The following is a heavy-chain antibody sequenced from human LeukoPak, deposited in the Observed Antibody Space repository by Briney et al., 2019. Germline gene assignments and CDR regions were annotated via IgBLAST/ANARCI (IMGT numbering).Heavy chain of an antibody. CDR3: ARVGYYDSSGYRAFDI. V-gene: IGHV3-21*01. Sequence: GGSLRLSCEASGFTFSSYSMNWVRQDPGKGLEWDSSISSSSSYIYYADSVKGRFTISRDHAKNSLYLQMNSLRAEDTAVYYCARVGYYDSSGYRAFDIWGQGTMVTVSS. J-gene: IGHJ3*02. D-gene: IGHD3-22*01. CDR1: GFTFSSYS. CDR2: ISSSSSYI.